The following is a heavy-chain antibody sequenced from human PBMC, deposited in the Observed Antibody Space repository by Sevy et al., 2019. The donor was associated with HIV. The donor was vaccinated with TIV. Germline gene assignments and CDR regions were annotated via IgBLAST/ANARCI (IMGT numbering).Heavy chain of an antibody. D-gene: IGHD3-22*01. Sequence: ASVKVSCKVSGYTLNELSMHWVRQAPGKGLEWMGRFDPEDGETIYAQKFQGRVTMTEDTSTDTAYMELSSLGYEDTAVYYCATAREYYYESSGYFDYWGQGTLVTVSS. CDR3: ATAREYYYESSGYFDY. CDR1: GYTLNELS. CDR2: FDPEDGET. V-gene: IGHV1-24*01. J-gene: IGHJ4*02.